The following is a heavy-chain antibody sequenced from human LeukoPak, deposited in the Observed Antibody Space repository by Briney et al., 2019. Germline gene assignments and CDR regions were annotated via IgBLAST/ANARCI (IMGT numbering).Heavy chain of an antibody. CDR2: IYYSGST. CDR3: ARRVGSSWLFDY. D-gene: IGHD6-13*01. Sequence: TLSLTCTVSGGSISSGDYYWSWIRQPPGKGLVWIGYIYYSGSTYYNPSLKSRVTISVDTSKNQFSLKLSSVTAADTAVYYCARRVGSSWLFDYWGQGTLVTVSS. CDR1: GGSISSGDYY. V-gene: IGHV4-30-4*08. J-gene: IGHJ4*02.